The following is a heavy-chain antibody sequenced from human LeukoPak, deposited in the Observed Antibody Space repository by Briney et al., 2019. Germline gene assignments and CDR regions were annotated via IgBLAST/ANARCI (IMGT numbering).Heavy chain of an antibody. D-gene: IGHD6-6*01. J-gene: IGHJ1*01. CDR2: ISYDGSNK. V-gene: IGHV3-30*14. CDR3: APSKGTSWH. CDR1: GFTFSSYA. Sequence: PGGSLRLSCAASGFTFSSYAMHWVRQAPGKGLEWVAVISYDGSNKYYAASVKGRFTISRDNSKNTVYLQMNSLRAEDTAVYYCAPSKGTSWHWGQGTLVTVSS.